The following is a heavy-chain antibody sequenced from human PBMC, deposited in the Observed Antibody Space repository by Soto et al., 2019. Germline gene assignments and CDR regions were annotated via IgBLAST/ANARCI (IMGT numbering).Heavy chain of an antibody. Sequence: SETLSLTCAFSGCSISSSSYYWGWIRQPPGKGLEWIGSIYYSGSTYYNPSLKSRVTISVDTSKNQFSLKLSSVTAADTAVYYCARRGSRLGELSSSHYYGMDVWGQGTTVTVSS. CDR2: IYYSGST. V-gene: IGHV4-39*01. D-gene: IGHD3-16*02. CDR3: ARRGSRLGELSSSHYYGMDV. CDR1: GCSISSSSYY. J-gene: IGHJ6*02.